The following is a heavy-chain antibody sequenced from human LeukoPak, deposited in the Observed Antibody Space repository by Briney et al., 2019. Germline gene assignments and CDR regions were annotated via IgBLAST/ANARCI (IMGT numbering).Heavy chain of an antibody. CDR2: ISFSGNSI. D-gene: IGHD2-2*01. CDR3: ARDRYCSTTSCSPTGLAY. Sequence: GGSLRLSCAASGFSFSSYEMNWVRQAPGKGLEWVSYISFSGNSIYYADSVKGRFTISRDNAKNSLYPQMNSLRAEDTAVYYCARDRYCSTTSCSPTGLAYWGQGTLVTVPS. J-gene: IGHJ4*02. CDR1: GFSFSSYE. V-gene: IGHV3-48*03.